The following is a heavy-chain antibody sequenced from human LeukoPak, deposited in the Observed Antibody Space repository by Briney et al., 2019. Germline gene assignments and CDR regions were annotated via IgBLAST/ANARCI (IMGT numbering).Heavy chain of an antibody. J-gene: IGHJ4*02. D-gene: IGHD6-13*01. V-gene: IGHV3-53*01. Sequence: GGSLRLSCAASGFTVSSNYMSWVRQAPGKGLEWVSVIYSGGSTYYADSVKGRFTISRDNSKNTLYLQMNNLRAEDTAVYYCARESGQQLAFDYWGQGTLVTVSS. CDR1: GFTVSSNY. CDR3: ARESGQQLAFDY. CDR2: IYSGGST.